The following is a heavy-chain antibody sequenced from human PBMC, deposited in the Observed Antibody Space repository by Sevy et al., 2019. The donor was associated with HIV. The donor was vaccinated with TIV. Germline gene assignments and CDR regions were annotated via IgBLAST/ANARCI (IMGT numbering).Heavy chain of an antibody. J-gene: IGHJ6*02. CDR3: AKGSTDVLMVYVPYGMDV. V-gene: IGHV3-30*18. Sequence: GGCLRLSCAASRFTFSSYGMHWVRQAPGKGLEWVGVISYDGSNKYYADSVKGRFTISRDNSKNTLYLQMNSLRAEDTAVYYCAKGSTDVLMVYVPYGMDVWGQGTTVTVSS. CDR1: RFTFSSYG. CDR2: ISYDGSNK. D-gene: IGHD2-8*01.